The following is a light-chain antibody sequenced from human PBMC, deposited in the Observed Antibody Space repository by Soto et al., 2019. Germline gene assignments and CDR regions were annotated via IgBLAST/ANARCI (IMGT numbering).Light chain of an antibody. Sequence: QSVLTQSPSASASLGASVKLTCTLSSGHSSYAIAWHQQQPEKGPRYLMKLNSDGSHSKGDGIPDRFSGSSSGAERYLTISSPQSEDEADYYCQTWGTGLLVFGGGTKLTVL. CDR2: LNSDGSH. J-gene: IGLJ3*02. V-gene: IGLV4-69*01. CDR3: QTWGTGLLV. CDR1: SGHSSYA.